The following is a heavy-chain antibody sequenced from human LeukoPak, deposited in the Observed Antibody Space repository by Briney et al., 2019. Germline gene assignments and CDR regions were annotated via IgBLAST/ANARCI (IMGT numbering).Heavy chain of an antibody. CDR2: IYYTGST. D-gene: IGHD6-13*01. CDR3: ARGSKAAPGTFDY. J-gene: IGHJ4*02. Sequence: SETLSLTCTVSGGSISSYYWSWIRQPPGRGLEWIGYIYYTGSTDYNPSLKSRVAISVDTSKNQFSLKLSSVTAADTAVYYCARGSKAAPGTFDYWGQGTLVTVSS. V-gene: IGHV4-59*01. CDR1: GGSISSYY.